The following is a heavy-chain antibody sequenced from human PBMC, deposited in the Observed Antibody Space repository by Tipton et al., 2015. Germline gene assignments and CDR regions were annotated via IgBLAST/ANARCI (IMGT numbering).Heavy chain of an antibody. CDR2: MNPNSGNT. Sequence: QLVQSGAEVKKPGASVKVSCKASGYTFSSYDINWVRQATGQGLEWMGWMNPNSGNTGYAQKFQGRVTMTRNTSISTAFMDLSSLRSEDTAVYYCARGRAAYDYGGCGGFDPWGQGTLVIVSS. V-gene: IGHV1-8*01. D-gene: IGHD4-23*01. CDR1: GYTFSSYD. J-gene: IGHJ5*02. CDR3: ARGRAAYDYGGCGGFDP.